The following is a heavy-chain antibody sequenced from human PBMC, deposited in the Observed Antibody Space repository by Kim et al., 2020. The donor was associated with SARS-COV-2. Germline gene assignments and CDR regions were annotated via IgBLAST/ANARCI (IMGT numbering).Heavy chain of an antibody. V-gene: IGHV3-11*05. CDR1: GFTFSDYY. J-gene: IGHJ4*02. CDR2: ISSSSSYT. Sequence: GGSLRLSCAASGFTFSDYYMSWIRQAPGKGLEWVSYISSSSSYTNYADSVKGRFTISRDNAKNSLYLQMNSLRAEDTAVYYCARDMGRGYGGDYWGQGTLVTVSS. D-gene: IGHD3-22*01. CDR3: ARDMGRGYGGDY.